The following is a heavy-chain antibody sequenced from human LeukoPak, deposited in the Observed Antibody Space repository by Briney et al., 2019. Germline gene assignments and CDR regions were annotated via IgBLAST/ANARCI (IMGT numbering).Heavy chain of an antibody. CDR1: GGSINSYY. CDR3: ARWYCSSNTCYHMDV. J-gene: IGHJ6*03. Sequence: NPSETLSLTCTVSGGSINSYYWSWIRQPPGEGLEWIGYIYYSGSTNYNPSLKSRVTMSVDTSKNQLSLKLSFVTAADTAVYYCARWYCSSNTCYHMDVWGKGATVTVSS. CDR2: IYYSGST. V-gene: IGHV4-59*01. D-gene: IGHD2-2*01.